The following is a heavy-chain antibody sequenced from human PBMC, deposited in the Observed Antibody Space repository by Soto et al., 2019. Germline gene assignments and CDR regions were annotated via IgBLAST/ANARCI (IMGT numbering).Heavy chain of an antibody. Sequence: ASVKVSCKASGGTFSSYAISWVRQAPGQGLEWMGGIIPIFGTANYAQKFQGRVTITADESTSTAYMELSSLRSEDTTVYYCARDLRGPYDFWRDYFAYWSRGTLDTAP. CDR3: ARDLRGPYDFWRDYFAY. CDR1: GGTFSSYA. CDR2: IIPIFGTA. J-gene: IGHJ4*02. V-gene: IGHV1-69*13. D-gene: IGHD3-3*01.